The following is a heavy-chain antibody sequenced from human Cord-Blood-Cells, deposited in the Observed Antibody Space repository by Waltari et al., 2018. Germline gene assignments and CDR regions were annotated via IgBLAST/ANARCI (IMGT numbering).Heavy chain of an antibody. CDR1: GFTFSSYA. V-gene: IGHV3-30-3*01. J-gene: IGHJ5*02. CDR2: ISYDGSNK. Sequence: QVQLVESGGGVVQPGRSLRLSCAASGFTFSSYAMHWVRQAPGKGLEWVAVISYDGSNKYYADSVKGRFTISRDNSKNTLYLQMNSLRAEDTAVYYCARDGVRLDDYGDYGGWFDPWGQGTLVTVSS. CDR3: ARDGVRLDDYGDYGGWFDP. D-gene: IGHD4-17*01.